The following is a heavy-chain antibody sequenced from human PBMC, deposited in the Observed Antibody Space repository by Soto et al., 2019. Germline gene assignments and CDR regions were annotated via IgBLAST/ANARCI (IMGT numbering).Heavy chain of an antibody. J-gene: IGHJ4*01. Sequence: QITLKESGPTLVKPTQTLTLTCTFSGFSLSTSGVGVGWIRQPPGKALEWLALIYWDDDKRYSPSLKSSLTTTKDTSNSPVVLTPPAMNTVETAAYDCAHSIDPRIFAYWCDRTLVTDST. CDR1: GFSLSTSGVG. CDR2: IYWDDDK. CDR3: AHSIDPRIFAY. V-gene: IGHV2-5*02. D-gene: IGHD3-10*01.